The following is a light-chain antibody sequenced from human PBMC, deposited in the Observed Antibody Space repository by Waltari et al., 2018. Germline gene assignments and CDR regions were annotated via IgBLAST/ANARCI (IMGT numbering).Light chain of an antibody. Sequence: SYELTQPPSVSVSPGQTARITCSGDALPNQYAYWYQQKSGQAPVVIIYKDTERPSGIPERFSGATSGTIVTWTISGVQAEDEADYYCQSADSSSKFQVVGGGTKLTVL. V-gene: IGLV3-25*03. CDR2: KDT. J-gene: IGLJ2*01. CDR1: ALPNQY. CDR3: QSADSSSKFQV.